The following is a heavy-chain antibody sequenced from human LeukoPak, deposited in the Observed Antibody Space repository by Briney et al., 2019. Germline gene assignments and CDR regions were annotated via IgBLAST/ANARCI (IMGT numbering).Heavy chain of an antibody. J-gene: IGHJ4*02. CDR2: IGTAGDT. D-gene: IGHD3-16*02. CDR1: GFTFGSYD. CDR3: ARGGAYYDYVWGSYRILDY. V-gene: IGHV3-13*01. Sequence: PGGSLRLSCAASGFTFGSYDMHWVRQATGKGLEWVSAIGTAGDTYYPGSVKGRFTISRENAKNSLYLQMNSLRAGDTAVYYCARGGAYYDYVWGSYRILDYWGQGTLVTVSS.